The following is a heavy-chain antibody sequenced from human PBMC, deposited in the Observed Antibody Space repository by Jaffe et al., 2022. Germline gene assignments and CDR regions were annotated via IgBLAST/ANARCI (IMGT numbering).Heavy chain of an antibody. D-gene: IGHD3-10*01. CDR3: AHIPNYGSGSLTNWFDP. Sequence: EVQLVQSGAEVKKPGATVKISCKVSGYTFTDYYMHWVQQAPGKGLEWMGLVDPEDGETIYAEKFQGRVTITADTSTDTAYMELSSLRSEDTAVYYCAHIPNYGSGSLTNWFDPWGQGTLVTVSS. CDR1: GYTFTDYY. J-gene: IGHJ5*02. CDR2: VDPEDGET. V-gene: IGHV1-69-2*01.